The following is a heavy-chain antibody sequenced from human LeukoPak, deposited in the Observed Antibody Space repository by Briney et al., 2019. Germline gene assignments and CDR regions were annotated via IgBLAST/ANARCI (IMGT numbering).Heavy chain of an antibody. CDR1: GYRFSSYW. Sequence: GESLQISCQGSGYRFSSYWIAWVRQMPGKGLEWMGIIYPGDSDTRNSPSFQGQVTISVDRSISTAYLQWSSLKASDTAMYYRARGGFGELWAPFDYWGQGTLVTVSS. CDR2: IYPGDSDT. V-gene: IGHV5-51*01. D-gene: IGHD3-10*01. CDR3: ARGGFGELWAPFDY. J-gene: IGHJ4*02.